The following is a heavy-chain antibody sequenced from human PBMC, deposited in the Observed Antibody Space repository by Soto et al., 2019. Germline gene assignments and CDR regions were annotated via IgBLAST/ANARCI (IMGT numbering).Heavy chain of an antibody. D-gene: IGHD4-17*01. V-gene: IGHV4-59*01. CDR2: IYYSGST. CDR1: GGSISSYY. J-gene: IGHJ4*02. CDR3: ASYGDCPNGIDY. Sequence: PSETLSLTCTVSGGSISSYYWSWIRQPPGKGLEWIGYIYYSGSTNYNPSLKSRVTISVDTSKNQFSLKLSSVTAADTAVYYCASYGDCPNGIDYWGQGTLVTVSS.